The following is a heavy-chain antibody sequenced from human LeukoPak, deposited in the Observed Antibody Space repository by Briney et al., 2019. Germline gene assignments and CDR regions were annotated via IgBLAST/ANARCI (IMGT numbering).Heavy chain of an antibody. J-gene: IGHJ4*02. CDR1: GGSISSSSYY. CDR3: ARGPTYCSSSSCLQGE. CDR2: VYYSGST. Sequence: SETLSLTCTVSGGSISSSSYYWGWIRQPPGKGLEWIGSVYYSGSTYYNPSLKSRVTISVDTSKNQFSLKLSSVTAADTAVYHCARGPTYCSSSSCLQGEWGQGTLVTVSS. D-gene: IGHD2-15*01. V-gene: IGHV4-39*01.